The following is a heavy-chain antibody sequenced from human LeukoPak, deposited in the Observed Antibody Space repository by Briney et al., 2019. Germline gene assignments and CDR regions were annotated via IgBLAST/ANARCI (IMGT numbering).Heavy chain of an antibody. J-gene: IGHJ4*02. CDR3: ARGPYSSNWYVDY. Sequence: GGSLRLSCATSGFTLSSYEMNWVRLAPGKGLEWISYISRTGNSIYYADSVKGRFTISRDSAKNSLYLRMNSLRAEDTAVYYCARGPYSSNWYVDYWGQGTLVTVAS. V-gene: IGHV3-48*03. CDR1: GFTLSSYE. CDR2: ISRTGNSI. D-gene: IGHD6-13*01.